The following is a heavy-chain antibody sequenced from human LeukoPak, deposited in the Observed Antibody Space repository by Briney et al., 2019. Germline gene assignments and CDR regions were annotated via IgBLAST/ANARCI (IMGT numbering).Heavy chain of an antibody. Sequence: SETLPLTCTVSGGPNSSHHWSWIRQPPAKALEWIGYIYYSGSTNYIPSLKSRVTISVDTSKNQFSLKLSSVTAAGTAVYYCARHGSAGYYYYYGMDVWGQGTTVTVS. V-gene: IGHV4-59*08. CDR1: GGPNSSHH. D-gene: IGHD3-10*01. CDR3: ARHGSAGYYYYYGMDV. CDR2: IYYSGST. J-gene: IGHJ6*02.